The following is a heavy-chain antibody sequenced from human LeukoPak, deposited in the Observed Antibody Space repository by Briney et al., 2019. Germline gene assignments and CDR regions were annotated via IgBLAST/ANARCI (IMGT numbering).Heavy chain of an antibody. CDR1: GGSISSYY. D-gene: IGHD3-22*01. CDR3: ARKSYDSSGYYSG. Sequence: PSETLSLTCTVSGGSISSYYWSWIRQPPGKGPEWIGYIYYSGSTNYNPSLKSRVTISVDTSKNQFSLKLSSVTAADTAVYYCARKSYDSSGYYSGWGQGTLVTVSS. V-gene: IGHV4-59*01. J-gene: IGHJ4*02. CDR2: IYYSGST.